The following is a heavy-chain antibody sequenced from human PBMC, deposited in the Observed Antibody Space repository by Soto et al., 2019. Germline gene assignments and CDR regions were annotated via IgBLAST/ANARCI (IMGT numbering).Heavy chain of an antibody. CDR1: DGSVGIGTYY. V-gene: IGHV4-61*01. CDR3: TRGGDAYKNGH. CDR2: IHYSGST. D-gene: IGHD2-21*01. Sequence: SETLSLTCTVSDGSVGIGTYYWSWIRQPPGKGLEWIGFIHYSGSTNYNPSLKSRVTMSVDTSKNHFSLKLTSVNAADTAVYYCTRGGDAYKNGHWGQGTLVTVS. J-gene: IGHJ4*02.